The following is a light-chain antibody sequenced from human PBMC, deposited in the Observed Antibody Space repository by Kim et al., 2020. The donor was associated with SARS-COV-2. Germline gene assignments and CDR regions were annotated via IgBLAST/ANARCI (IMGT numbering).Light chain of an antibody. CDR1: SSDVGGYNY. J-gene: IGLJ2*01. CDR3: CSYAGSYTEV. CDR2: DVS. Sequence: GQAITIPCTGTSSDVGGYNYVSWYQQHPGKAPKLMIYDVSKRPSGVPDRFSGSKSGNTASLTISGLQGEDEADYYCCSYAGSYTEVFGGGTQLTVL. V-gene: IGLV2-11*01.